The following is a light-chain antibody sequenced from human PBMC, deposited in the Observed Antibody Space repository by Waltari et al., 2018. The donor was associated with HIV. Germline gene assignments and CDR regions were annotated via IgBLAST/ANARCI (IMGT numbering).Light chain of an antibody. CDR3: CAYAGSTTYVI. CDR1: RRDVGGYNL. V-gene: IGLV2-23*02. Sequence: QSAMTQSASVSGSPGQSITISCTGTRRDVGGYNLVSWYQQHPGKAPKLMIYEVSKRPSGVSNRFSGSKSGNTASLTISGLQAEDEADYYCCAYAGSTTYVIFGGGTKLTVL. CDR2: EVS. J-gene: IGLJ2*01.